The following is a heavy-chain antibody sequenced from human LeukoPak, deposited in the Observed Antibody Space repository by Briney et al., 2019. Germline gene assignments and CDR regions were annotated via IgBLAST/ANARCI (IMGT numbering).Heavy chain of an antibody. J-gene: IGHJ4*02. Sequence: TSVKVSCKASGFTFTSSAVQWVRQARGQRLEWIGWILVGSGNTNYAQKFQERVTITRDMSTSTAYMELSSLRSEDTAVYYCAADLHYYGSGSFGPTLYYFDYWGQGTLVTVSS. D-gene: IGHD3-10*01. CDR3: AADLHYYGSGSFGPTLYYFDY. CDR2: ILVGSGNT. V-gene: IGHV1-58*01. CDR1: GFTFTSSA.